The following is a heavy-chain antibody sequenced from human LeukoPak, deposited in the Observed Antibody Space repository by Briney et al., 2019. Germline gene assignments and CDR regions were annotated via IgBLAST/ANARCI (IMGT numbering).Heavy chain of an antibody. CDR3: ARVGYQLRLYWFDP. D-gene: IGHD2-2*01. J-gene: IGHJ5*02. V-gene: IGHV4-31*03. Sequence: SQTLSLTCTVSGGSISSGGYYWSWIRQHPGKGLKWIGYIYYSGSTYYNPSLKSRVTISVDTSKNQFSLKLSSVTAADTAAYYCARVGYQLRLYWFDPWGQGTLVTVSS. CDR1: GGSISSGGYY. CDR2: IYYSGST.